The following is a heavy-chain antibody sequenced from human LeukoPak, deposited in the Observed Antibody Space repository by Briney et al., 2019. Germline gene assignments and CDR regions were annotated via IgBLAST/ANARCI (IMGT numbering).Heavy chain of an antibody. CDR2: IRYDGSNK. CDR3: AKDRRMVRGVITYYFDY. Sequence: PGGSLRLSCAASGFTFSSYWMSWVRQAPGKGLEWVAFIRYDGSNKYYADSVKGRFTISRDNSKNTLYLQMNSLRAEDTAVYYCAKDRRMVRGVITYYFDYWGQGTLVTVSS. J-gene: IGHJ4*02. D-gene: IGHD3-10*01. V-gene: IGHV3-30*02. CDR1: GFTFSSYW.